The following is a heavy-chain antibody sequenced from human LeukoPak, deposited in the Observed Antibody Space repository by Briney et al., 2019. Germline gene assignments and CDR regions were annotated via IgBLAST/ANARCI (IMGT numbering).Heavy chain of an antibody. Sequence: SGTLSLTWTVSGGSISSYYWSWIRRPPGKGLEGTGYIYYSGSTNYNPSLKSRVTISVDTSKNQFSLKLSSVTAADTATYYCARETSLAGFASGLGFNYWGQGILVTVSS. V-gene: IGHV4-59*13. D-gene: IGHD6-19*01. J-gene: IGHJ4*02. CDR3: ARETSLAGFASGLGFNY. CDR2: IYYSGST. CDR1: GGSISSYY.